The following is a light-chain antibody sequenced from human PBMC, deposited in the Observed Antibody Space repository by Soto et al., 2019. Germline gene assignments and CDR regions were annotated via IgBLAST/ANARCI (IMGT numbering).Light chain of an antibody. CDR1: QHVISN. J-gene: IGKJ4*01. CDR2: GAS. Sequence: EIVMTQSAATLSVSPGERATLSCRATQHVISNLAWYQQKPAQAPTLLIYGASTRATGIPARFSGSGSGTEFNPTISSLQSEDFGVYYCQQYNNWPRATFGGGTKVDIK. V-gene: IGKV3-15*01. CDR3: QQYNNWPRAT.